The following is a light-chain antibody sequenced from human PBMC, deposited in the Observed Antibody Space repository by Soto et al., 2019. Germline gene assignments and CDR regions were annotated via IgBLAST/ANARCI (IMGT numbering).Light chain of an antibody. CDR2: GAS. CDR3: KQYNNWPQT. J-gene: IGKJ1*01. Sequence: EIVMTQAPATLSVSPGERATLSCRASQSVSSNLAWYQQKPGQAPRLLIYGASTRATGIPARFSGSGSGTELTITISSLQSEDFSVYYCKQYNNWPQTFGKGTKVEIK. CDR1: QSVSSN. V-gene: IGKV3-15*01.